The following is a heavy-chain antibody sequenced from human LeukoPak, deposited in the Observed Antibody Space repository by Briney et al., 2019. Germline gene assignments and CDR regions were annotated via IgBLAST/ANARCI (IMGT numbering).Heavy chain of an antibody. D-gene: IGHD5-18*01. V-gene: IGHV4-34*01. Sequence: PSETLSLTCGVYGGSLRGHYWSWIRQPPGKGLEWVGEINQSGSTNYNPSFWGRVTISVDTSKNQFFLKLNSVTAADTAVYYCARGGYSYEGPGAFDIWGQGTMVTVSS. CDR1: GGSLRGHY. J-gene: IGHJ3*02. CDR3: ARGGYSYEGPGAFDI. CDR2: INQSGST.